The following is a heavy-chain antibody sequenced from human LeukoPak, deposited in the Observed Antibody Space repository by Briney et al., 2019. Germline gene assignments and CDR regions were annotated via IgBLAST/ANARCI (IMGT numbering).Heavy chain of an antibody. Sequence: GASVTVSCKASGGTFSSYAISWVRQAPGQGLEWMGGIIPIFGTANCAQKFQGRVTITADESTSTAYMELSSLRSEDTAVYYCARGSYYGSARSIYYYYYGMDVWGQGTTVTVSS. J-gene: IGHJ6*02. CDR2: IIPIFGTA. CDR3: ARGSYYGSARSIYYYYYGMDV. V-gene: IGHV1-69*01. D-gene: IGHD3-10*01. CDR1: GGTFSSYA.